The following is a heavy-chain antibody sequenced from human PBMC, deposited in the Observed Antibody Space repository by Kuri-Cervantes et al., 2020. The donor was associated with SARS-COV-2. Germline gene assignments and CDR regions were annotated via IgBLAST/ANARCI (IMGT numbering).Heavy chain of an antibody. CDR3: ARHRWFDP. Sequence: GSLRLSCTVSGGSISSSSYYWGWIRQPPGKGLEWIGSIYYSGSTYYNPSLKSRVTISVDTSKNQFSLKLSSVTAADTAVYYCARHRWFDPWGQGTLVTDSS. CDR1: GGSISSSSYY. J-gene: IGHJ5*02. V-gene: IGHV4-39*01. CDR2: IYYSGST.